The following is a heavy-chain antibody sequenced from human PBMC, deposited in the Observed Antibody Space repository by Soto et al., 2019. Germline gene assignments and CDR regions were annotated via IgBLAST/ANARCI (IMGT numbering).Heavy chain of an antibody. Sequence: EVQLLESGGGLVQPGGSLRLSCAASGFTFSSYAMSWVRQAPGKGLEWVSAISGSGGSTYYADSVKGRFTISRDNSKNTLYLQMTSLRAEDTAVYYCAKSRTHHPGFYCDYWGQGTLVTVSS. J-gene: IGHJ4*02. CDR3: AKSRTHHPGFYCDY. V-gene: IGHV3-23*01. CDR1: GFTFSSYA. D-gene: IGHD2-2*01. CDR2: ISGSGGST.